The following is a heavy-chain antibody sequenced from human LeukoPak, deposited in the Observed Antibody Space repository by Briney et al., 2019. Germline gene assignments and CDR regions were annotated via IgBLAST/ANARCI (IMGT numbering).Heavy chain of an antibody. D-gene: IGHD1-26*01. V-gene: IGHV4-39*07. Sequence: PSETLSLTCTVSGGSISSSSYYWGWIRQPPGKGLEWIGSIYYSGSTYYNPAVKSRFTISVDTSKNQFSLKLSSVTAADTAVYYCARVGDDYSGSYFLYYYYYMDVWGKGTTVTVSS. CDR2: IYYSGST. CDR3: ARVGDDYSGSYFLYYYYYMDV. CDR1: GGSISSSSYY. J-gene: IGHJ6*03.